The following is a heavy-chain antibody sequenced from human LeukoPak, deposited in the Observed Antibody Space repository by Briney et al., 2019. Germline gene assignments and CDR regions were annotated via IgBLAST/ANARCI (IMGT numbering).Heavy chain of an antibody. Sequence: GGSLRLSCAASGFTFSSYGMRWVRQAPGKGLEWVAVIWYDGSNKYYADSVKGRFTISRDNSKNTLYLQMNSLRAEDTAVYYCARDDERRYLDYWGQGTLVTVSS. V-gene: IGHV3-33*01. J-gene: IGHJ4*02. D-gene: IGHD1-1*01. CDR1: GFTFSSYG. CDR2: IWYDGSNK. CDR3: ARDDERRYLDY.